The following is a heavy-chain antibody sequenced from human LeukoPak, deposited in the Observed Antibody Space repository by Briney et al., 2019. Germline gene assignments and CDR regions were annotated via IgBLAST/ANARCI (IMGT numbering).Heavy chain of an antibody. J-gene: IGHJ4*02. CDR1: GFTFSSYW. CDR2: IKQDGSEK. Sequence: GGSLRLSCAASGFTFSSYWMSWVRQAPGKGLEWVANIKQDGSEKYYVDSVKGRFTISGDNAKNSLYLQMNSLRAEDTAVYYCARDMHSSWYLAPPDYWGQGTLVTVSS. V-gene: IGHV3-7*01. CDR3: ARDMHSSWYLAPPDY. D-gene: IGHD6-13*01.